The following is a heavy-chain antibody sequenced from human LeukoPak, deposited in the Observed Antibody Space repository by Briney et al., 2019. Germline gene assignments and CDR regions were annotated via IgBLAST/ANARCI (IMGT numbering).Heavy chain of an antibody. CDR1: NVSMSGYY. CDR2: IFSSGAT. D-gene: IGHD2-15*01. J-gene: IGHJ1*01. Sequence: PSETLSLTCTVSNVSMSGYYWSWIRQPPEKGLEWIGYIFSSGATNFTPSLKSRVTISVDTSKNQFSLILSSVTAADTAVYYCASRYCSGGSCYFQHWGQGTLVTVSS. V-gene: IGHV4-59*01. CDR3: ASRYCSGGSCYFQH.